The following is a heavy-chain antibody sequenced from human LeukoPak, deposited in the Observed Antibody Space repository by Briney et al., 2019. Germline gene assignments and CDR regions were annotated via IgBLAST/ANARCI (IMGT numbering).Heavy chain of an antibody. CDR3: GVDTAMVYYYYYGMDV. J-gene: IGHJ6*02. CDR2: IIPIFSTA. V-gene: IGHV1-69*13. D-gene: IGHD5-18*01. Sequence: ASVKVSCKASGGTFGSYAISWVRQAPGQGLEWMGGIIPIFSTANYAQKFQGRVTITADESTSTAYMELSSLRSEDTAVYYCGVDTAMVYYYYYGMDVWGQGTTVTVSS. CDR1: GGTFGSYA.